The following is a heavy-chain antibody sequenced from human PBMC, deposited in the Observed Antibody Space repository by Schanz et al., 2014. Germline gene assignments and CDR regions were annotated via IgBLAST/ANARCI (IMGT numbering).Heavy chain of an antibody. D-gene: IGHD6-13*01. CDR2: INTGVNT. V-gene: IGHV3-23*04. J-gene: IGHJ4*02. Sequence: EVQLVESGGGLVQPGGSLRLSCLASGFAFSSYGMNWLRQAPGKGLEWVSAINTGVNTYYADSVRGRFTMSRDNSKNTLYLQMNSLRAGDAAVYYCARGLIAAAGGAFDYWGQGTLVAVSA. CDR1: GFAFSSYG. CDR3: ARGLIAAAGGAFDY.